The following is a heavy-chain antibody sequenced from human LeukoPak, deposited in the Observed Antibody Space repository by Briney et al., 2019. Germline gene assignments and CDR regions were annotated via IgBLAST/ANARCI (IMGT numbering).Heavy chain of an antibody. CDR3: ARDFLSYDGSENHFEDTFDI. J-gene: IGHJ3*02. Sequence: ASVKVSCKSSGYSFDRYGISWVRQAPGQGLEWLGWIGAFNGNTNYAQNLQGRVTMTADTSTTTAYMELRSLSSDDTAVYYCARDFLSYDGSENHFEDTFDIWGQGTMVTVSS. V-gene: IGHV1-18*01. CDR1: GYSFDRYG. D-gene: IGHD3-22*01. CDR2: IGAFNGNT.